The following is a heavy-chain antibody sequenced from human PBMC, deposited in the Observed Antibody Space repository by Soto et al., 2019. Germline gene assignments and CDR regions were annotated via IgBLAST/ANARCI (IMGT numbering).Heavy chain of an antibody. D-gene: IGHD5-12*01. CDR2: IYWNDDK. Sequence: SGPTLVNPTQTLTLTCTFSGFSLSTSGVGVGWIRQPPGKALEWLALIYWNDDKRYSPSLKSRLTITKDTSKNQVVLTMTNMDPVDTATYYCAHIRRDGYNCGLIEVFDYWGQGTLVTVSS. CDR3: AHIRRDGYNCGLIEVFDY. J-gene: IGHJ4*02. CDR1: GFSLSTSGVG. V-gene: IGHV2-5*01.